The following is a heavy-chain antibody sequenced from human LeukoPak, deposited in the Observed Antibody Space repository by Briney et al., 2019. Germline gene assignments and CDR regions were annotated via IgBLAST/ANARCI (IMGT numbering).Heavy chain of an antibody. D-gene: IGHD6-13*01. J-gene: IGHJ4*02. CDR1: GFTFGSYA. V-gene: IGHV3-30*04. Sequence: PGGSLRLSCAASGFTFGSYAMHWVRQAPGRGLEWVALISYDGSNKYYADSVKGRFTISRDNSKNTLYLQMNSLRAEDTAVYYCARGGFLGAGTGGDHFDYWGQGTLVTVSS. CDR3: ARGGFLGAGTGGDHFDY. CDR2: ISYDGSNK.